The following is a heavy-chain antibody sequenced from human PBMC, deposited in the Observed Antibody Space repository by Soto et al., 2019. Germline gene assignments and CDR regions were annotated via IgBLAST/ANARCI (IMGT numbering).Heavy chain of an antibody. Sequence: GGSLRLSCAASGFTFSNFWMHRVRQAPGKGLVWVSRIYSDGSGTMYADSVKGRFTISRDNAKSTLFLQMNSLRAEDTAVYYCATLNSFGSDYWGRGTLVTVSS. V-gene: IGHV3-74*03. J-gene: IGHJ4*02. CDR1: GFTFSNFW. CDR2: IYSDGSGT. CDR3: ATLNSFGSDY. D-gene: IGHD5-18*01.